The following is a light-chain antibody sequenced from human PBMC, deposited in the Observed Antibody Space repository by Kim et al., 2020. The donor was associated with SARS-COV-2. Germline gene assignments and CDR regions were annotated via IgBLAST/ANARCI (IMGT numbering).Light chain of an antibody. V-gene: IGLV1-44*01. CDR3: AAWDDSLTVV. J-gene: IGLJ2*01. Sequence: QSVLTQPPSASGTPGQRVTISCSGSSSNIGSNTVNWYQQLPGTAPKLLIYSNNQRPSGVPDRFSGSKSGTSASLAISGLQSEDEADYYCAAWDDSLTVVFGGGTQLTVL. CDR1: SSNIGSNT. CDR2: SNN.